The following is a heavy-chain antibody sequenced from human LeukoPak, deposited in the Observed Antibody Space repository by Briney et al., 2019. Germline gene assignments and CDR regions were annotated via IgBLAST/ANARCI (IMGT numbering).Heavy chain of an antibody. V-gene: IGHV4-31*03. CDR2: IYYSGST. Sequence: PSQTLSLTCTVSGGSISSGGYYWSWIRQHPGKGLEWIGYIYYSGSTYYNPSLKSRVTISVDTSKNQFSLKLSSVTAADTAVYYRARVVTLVVPAADAFDIWGQGTMVTVSS. CDR1: GGSISSGGYY. CDR3: ARVVTLVVPAADAFDI. J-gene: IGHJ3*02. D-gene: IGHD2-2*01.